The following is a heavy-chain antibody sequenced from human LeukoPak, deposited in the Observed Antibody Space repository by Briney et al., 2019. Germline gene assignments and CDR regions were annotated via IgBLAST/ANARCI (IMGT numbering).Heavy chain of an antibody. V-gene: IGHV3-53*01. D-gene: IGHD4-4*01. CDR1: GFTVSSNY. J-gene: IGHJ5*02. CDR2: IYSGGST. CDR3: AKDWYSNYANWFDP. Sequence: GGSLRLSCAASGFTVSSNYMSWVRQAPGKGLEWVSVIYSGGSTYYADSVKGRFTISRDNSKNTLYLQMNSLRAEDTAVYYCAKDWYSNYANWFDPWGQGTLVTVSS.